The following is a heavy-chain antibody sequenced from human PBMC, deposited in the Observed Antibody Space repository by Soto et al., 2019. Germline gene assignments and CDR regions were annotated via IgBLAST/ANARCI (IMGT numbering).Heavy chain of an antibody. Sequence: QVQLQESGPGLVKPSQTLSLTCTVSGGSISSGDYYWSWIRQHPGKGLEWIGYIYYSGSTYYNPYLKSRVTISPATSKNQSALKLGSVPAADTAVYFWASGSGGSRQAFDAWGQGTLVSVSS. J-gene: IGHJ5*02. CDR2: IYYSGST. V-gene: IGHV4-31*03. CDR1: GGSISSGDYY. D-gene: IGHD1-26*01. CDR3: ASGSGGSRQAFDA.